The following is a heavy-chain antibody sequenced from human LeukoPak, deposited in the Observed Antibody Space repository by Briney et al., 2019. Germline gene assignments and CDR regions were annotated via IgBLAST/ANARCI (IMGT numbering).Heavy chain of an antibody. D-gene: IGHD6-13*01. V-gene: IGHV1-18*01. CDR2: ISVYNGNS. J-gene: IGHJ4*02. CDR1: GYMFTSYG. CDR3: ARVPSYSSSWYFSDY. Sequence: ASVKVSCKASGYMFTSYGFNWVRQAPGQGLEWMGWISVYNGNSNYAQNLQGRVTMTTDTSTSTAYMELRSLRSDDTAVYYCARVPSYSSSWYFSDYWGQGTLVTVPS.